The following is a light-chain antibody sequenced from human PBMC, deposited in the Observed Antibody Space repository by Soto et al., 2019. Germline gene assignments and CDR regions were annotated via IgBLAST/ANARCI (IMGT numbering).Light chain of an antibody. CDR2: DAS. V-gene: IGKV3-11*01. CDR1: QSVSSS. CDR3: QQRSNWPPEVT. Sequence: EIVLTQSPDTLSLSPGERATLSCRASQSVSSSLAWYQQKPGQAPRLLIYDASNRATGIPARFRGSGSGTDLTLTISSLEPEDFAVYYCQQRSNWPPEVTFGPGTKVDIK. J-gene: IGKJ3*01.